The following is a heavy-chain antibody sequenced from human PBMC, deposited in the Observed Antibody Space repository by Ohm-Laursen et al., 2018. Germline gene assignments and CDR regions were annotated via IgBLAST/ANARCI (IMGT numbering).Heavy chain of an antibody. CDR3: ARGMGNYYYFDD. CDR2: IWYDGSRQ. Sequence: SLRLSCSASNFPFSGYGMHWIRQAPGKGLEWVALIWYDGSRQYYAESVKGRFTISRDNSRNTLSLQMNNLRVEDTAIYYCARGMGNYYYFDDWGQGTLVSVSS. J-gene: IGHJ4*02. D-gene: IGHD3-3*01. V-gene: IGHV3-33*01. CDR1: NFPFSGYG.